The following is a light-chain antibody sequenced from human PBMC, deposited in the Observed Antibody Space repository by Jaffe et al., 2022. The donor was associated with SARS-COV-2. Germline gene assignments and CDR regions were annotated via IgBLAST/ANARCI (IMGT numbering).Light chain of an antibody. CDR2: AAS. Sequence: DIQMTPSPSSLSASVGDRVSITCRASQTISTYLNWYQHKSGKAPKLLIYAASTLQSGVPSRFSGSGSGTDFTLTISSLQPEDSGTYYCQQSYSTPWTFGQGTKLEIK. V-gene: IGKV1-39*01. J-gene: IGKJ1*01. CDR1: QTISTY. CDR3: QQSYSTPWT.